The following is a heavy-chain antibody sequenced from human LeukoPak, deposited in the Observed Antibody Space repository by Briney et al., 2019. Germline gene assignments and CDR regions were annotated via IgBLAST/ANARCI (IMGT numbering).Heavy chain of an antibody. J-gene: IGHJ4*02. V-gene: IGHV4-34*01. D-gene: IGHD4-11*01. Sequence: SETLSLTCAVYGGSFSGYYWSWIRQPPGKGLEWIGEINHSGSTNYNPSLKSRVTISVDTSKNQFSLKLSSVTAADTAVYYRARRSNSRHFDYWGQGTLVTVSS. CDR1: GGSFSGYY. CDR2: INHSGST. CDR3: ARRSNSRHFDY.